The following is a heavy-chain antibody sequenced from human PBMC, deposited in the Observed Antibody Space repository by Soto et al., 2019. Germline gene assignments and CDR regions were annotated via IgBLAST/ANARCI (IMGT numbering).Heavy chain of an antibody. D-gene: IGHD3-16*01. Sequence: QVHLQESRPGLVKASETLSLTCTVFGASISSGTYYWTWIRQAPGKGLEWVGHIYYTGSTNYNPALKDRVTISVDTSKNLFSLQLTSVAAADTAVYYCARGAVFSYASTWFDIWGQGTLVTVSS. J-gene: IGHJ5*02. CDR3: ARGAVFSYASTWFDI. CDR1: GASISSGTYY. CDR2: IYYTGST. V-gene: IGHV4-61*03.